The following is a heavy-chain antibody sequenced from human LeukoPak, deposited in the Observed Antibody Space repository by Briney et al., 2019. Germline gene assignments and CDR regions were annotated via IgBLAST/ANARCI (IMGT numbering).Heavy chain of an antibody. V-gene: IGHV3-23*01. D-gene: IGHD4-17*01. Sequence: GGSLRLSCAASGFTFSSYAMSWVRQAPGKGLEWVSAISGSGGSTYYADSVKGRFTTSRDNSKNTLYLQMNSLRAEDTAVYYCAKDHYGDYVPYYFDYWGQGTLVTVSS. CDR2: ISGSGGST. CDR1: GFTFSSYA. CDR3: AKDHYGDYVPYYFDY. J-gene: IGHJ4*02.